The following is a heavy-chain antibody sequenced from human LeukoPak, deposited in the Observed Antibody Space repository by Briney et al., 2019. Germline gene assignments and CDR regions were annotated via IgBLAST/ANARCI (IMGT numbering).Heavy chain of an antibody. J-gene: IGHJ4*02. CDR3: ARDATGVAYGDYADY. Sequence: GASVKVSCKASGYTFTGYFIHWVRQAPGLGLEWMGWINPNSGGTNYAQKFQGRVTMTRDTSISTAYMELSRLNSDDTAVYYCARDATGVAYGDYADYWGQGTLVTVSS. D-gene: IGHD4-17*01. CDR2: INPNSGGT. CDR1: GYTFTGYF. V-gene: IGHV1-2*02.